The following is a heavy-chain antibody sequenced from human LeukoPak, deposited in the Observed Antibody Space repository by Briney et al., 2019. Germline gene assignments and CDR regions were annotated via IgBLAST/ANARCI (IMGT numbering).Heavy chain of an antibody. CDR1: GFTFSTFA. V-gene: IGHV3-23*01. CDR3: ARTYSWSLSRFDY. J-gene: IGHJ4*02. CDR2: IFPSGGEI. D-gene: IGHD3-16*02. Sequence: PGGSLRLSCAASGFTFSTFAMIWVRQPPGKGLEWVSSIFPSGGEIHYADSVKGRFTISRDNSKNTLYLQMNSLRAEDTAVYYCARTYSWSLSRFDYWGQGTLVTVSS.